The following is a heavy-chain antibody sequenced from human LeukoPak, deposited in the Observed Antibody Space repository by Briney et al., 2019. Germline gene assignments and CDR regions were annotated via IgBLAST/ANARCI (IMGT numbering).Heavy chain of an antibody. J-gene: IGHJ4*02. CDR1: GFTFGSSW. D-gene: IGHD1-26*01. Sequence: GGSLRLSCAASGFTFGSSWMTWVRQAPGKGLEWVANMKQDGSERYYVDSVKGRFTISRDNAKNSLYLQMNSQRAEDTAVYYCARGAVGATPFDYWGQGTLVTVSS. V-gene: IGHV3-7*01. CDR3: ARGAVGATPFDY. CDR2: MKQDGSER.